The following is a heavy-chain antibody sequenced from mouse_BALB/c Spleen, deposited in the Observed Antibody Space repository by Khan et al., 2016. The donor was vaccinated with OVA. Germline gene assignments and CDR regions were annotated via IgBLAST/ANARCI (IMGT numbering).Heavy chain of an antibody. CDR3: APYGNFFAY. V-gene: IGHV3-1*02. D-gene: IGHD2-1*01. J-gene: IGHJ3*01. Sequence: EVQLVESGPDLVKPSQSLSLTCTVTGYSITSDYSWHWIRQFPGNKLEWMGYIHYSGSTNYNPSLKSRISITRDTSKNNFFLQLNSVTTEDHAPFYCAPYGNFFAYWGQGTLVTVSA. CDR1: GYSITSDYS. CDR2: IHYSGST.